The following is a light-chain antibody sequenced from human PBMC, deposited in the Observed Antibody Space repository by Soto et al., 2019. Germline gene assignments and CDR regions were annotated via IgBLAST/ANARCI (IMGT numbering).Light chain of an antibody. CDR1: QSVSSSY. Sequence: EIVLTQSPGTLSLSPGARATLSCRASQSVSSSYLAWYQQKPGQAPRLLIYGASSRATGIPDRFSGSGSGTDFTTTISILEPEDFAEYYCQQYGSSMYTFGHGTKLEIK. V-gene: IGKV3-20*01. CDR3: QQYGSSMYT. CDR2: GAS. J-gene: IGKJ2*01.